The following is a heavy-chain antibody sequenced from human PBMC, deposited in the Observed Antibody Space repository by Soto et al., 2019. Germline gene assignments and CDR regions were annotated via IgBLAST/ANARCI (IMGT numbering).Heavy chain of an antibody. CDR1: DFTFSYYG. Sequence: QVQLVESGGGVVQPGRSLSLSCAASDFTFSYYGMHWVRQAPGKGLEWVAVISYDGNNKYYADSVKGRFTISRDNYKNTLYLQMDSLRAEDTAVYYCAKDLLLTTLTTPGVWGHGTMITVSS. V-gene: IGHV3-30*18. D-gene: IGHD4-17*01. J-gene: IGHJ3*01. CDR2: ISYDGNNK. CDR3: AKDLLLTTLTTPGV.